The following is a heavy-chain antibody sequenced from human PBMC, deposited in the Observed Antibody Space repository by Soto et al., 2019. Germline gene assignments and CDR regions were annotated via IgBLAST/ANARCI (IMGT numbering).Heavy chain of an antibody. CDR2: TFYTGST. J-gene: IGHJ4*02. CDR3: ARVGSSGWSPDY. V-gene: IGHV4-59*11. CDR1: GGSISGHY. D-gene: IGHD6-19*01. Sequence: LSLTCTVSGGSISGHYWIWIRQSPGKGLEWIGYTFYTGSTNYNPSLKSRVTLSADTSKNQFSLTLSSVTAADAAVYYCARVGSSGWSPDYWGPGTLVTVSS.